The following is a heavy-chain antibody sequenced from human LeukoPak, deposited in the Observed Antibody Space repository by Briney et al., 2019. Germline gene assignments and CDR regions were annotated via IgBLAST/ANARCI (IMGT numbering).Heavy chain of an antibody. D-gene: IGHD3-10*01. Sequence: GGSLRLSCAASGFTVSNDYISWVRQAPGKGLEWVSGISGSGGSTYYAESVKGRFTISRDNSKNTLYLQMNSLRADDTAVYYCARRALSYYYYGMDVWGQGTTVTVSS. V-gene: IGHV3-23*01. CDR1: GFTVSNDY. J-gene: IGHJ6*02. CDR3: ARRALSYYYYGMDV. CDR2: ISGSGGST.